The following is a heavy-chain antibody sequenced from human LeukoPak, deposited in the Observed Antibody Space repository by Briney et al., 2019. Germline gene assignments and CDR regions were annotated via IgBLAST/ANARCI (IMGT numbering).Heavy chain of an antibody. V-gene: IGHV1-18*01. Sequence: ASVKVSCKASGYTFNSYGISWVRQAPGQGLEWMGWISPYNGNTNYAQKFQGRVTMTTDTSTSTAYMELRSLRSDDTAVYYCARVGVYDSSRRQFDYWGQGTLVTVSS. CDR3: ARVGVYDSSRRQFDY. J-gene: IGHJ4*02. CDR2: ISPYNGNT. CDR1: GYTFNSYG. D-gene: IGHD3-22*01.